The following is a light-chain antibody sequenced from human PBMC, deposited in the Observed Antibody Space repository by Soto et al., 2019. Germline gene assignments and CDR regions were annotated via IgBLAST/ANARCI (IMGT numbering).Light chain of an antibody. CDR2: DNN. CDR1: SSNFGKNY. Sequence: QSVLTQPPSVSAAPGQKVTISCSGSSSNFGKNYVSWYQRLPGTAPKLLIYDNNERSSGIPDRFSGSKSGTSATLGIAGLQTGDEADYYCGTWDTSLSAVVFGGGTKLTVL. V-gene: IGLV1-51*01. J-gene: IGLJ2*01. CDR3: GTWDTSLSAVV.